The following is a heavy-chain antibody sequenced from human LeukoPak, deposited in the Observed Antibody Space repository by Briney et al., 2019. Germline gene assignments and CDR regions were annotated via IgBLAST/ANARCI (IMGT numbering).Heavy chain of an antibody. J-gene: IGHJ4*02. V-gene: IGHV4-59*01. CDR3: ARGATAWVHFDY. CDR2: IYYTGST. D-gene: IGHD1-26*01. Sequence: SEPLSLTCTVSGGSFSSSYWSWIRQPPGKGLEWLGYIYYTGSTSYNPSLESRVPLSLDTSKNQFSLKRSSVTAADTAVYCCARGATAWVHFDYWGQGTLVTVSS. CDR1: GGSFSSSY.